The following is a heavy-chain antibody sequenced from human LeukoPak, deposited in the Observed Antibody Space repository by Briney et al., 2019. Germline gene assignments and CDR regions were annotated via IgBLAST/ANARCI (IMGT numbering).Heavy chain of an antibody. CDR3: ARDPDPSWMYGMDV. CDR2: IRYDGSNK. J-gene: IGHJ6*02. D-gene: IGHD5-12*01. Sequence: GGSLRLSCAASGFTFNTYSMHWVRQAPGKGLEWVAVIRYDGSNKYYADSVKGRFTISRDNAKNSLYLQMNSLRAEDTAVYYCARDPDPSWMYGMDVWGQGTTVTVSS. V-gene: IGHV3-33*01. CDR1: GFTFNTYS.